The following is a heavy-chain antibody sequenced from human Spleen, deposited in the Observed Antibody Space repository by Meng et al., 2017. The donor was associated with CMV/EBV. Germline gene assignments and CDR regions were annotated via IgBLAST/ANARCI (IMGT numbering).Heavy chain of an antibody. CDR3: ARPLGPVKRWLQSAYFDY. D-gene: IGHD5-24*01. Sequence: GESLKISCAASGFTFSNAWMTWVRQAPGKGLEWVGHIETKTDGETTAYTAPVKGRFTISRDNSKNTLYLQMNSLRAEDTAVYYCARPLGPVKRWLQSAYFDYWGQGTLVTVSS. CDR1: GFTFSNAW. CDR2: IETKTDGETT. J-gene: IGHJ4*02. V-gene: IGHV3-15*04.